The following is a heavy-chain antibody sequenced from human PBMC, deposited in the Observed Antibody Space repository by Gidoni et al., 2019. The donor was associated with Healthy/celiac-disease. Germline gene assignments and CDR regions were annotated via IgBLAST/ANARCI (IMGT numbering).Heavy chain of an antibody. D-gene: IGHD3-16*01. V-gene: IGHV3-23*01. Sequence: EVPLLESGGGLVQPGGSLRLSCAASGFTFSSYAMSWVRQAPGKGLEWVSAIGGSGGSTYYSDTVKGRFTISRDNSKNTLDLQMNSLRAEDTAVYYCAKDRAVGGNDAFDIWGQGTMVTVSS. CDR1: GFTFSSYA. CDR3: AKDRAVGGNDAFDI. CDR2: IGGSGGST. J-gene: IGHJ3*02.